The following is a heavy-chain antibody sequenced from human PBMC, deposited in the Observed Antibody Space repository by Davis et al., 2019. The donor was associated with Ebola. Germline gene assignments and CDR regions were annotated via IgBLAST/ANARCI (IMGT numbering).Heavy chain of an antibody. J-gene: IGHJ3*02. Sequence: PGGSLRLSCAASGFTFTDYHMGWIRQAQGKGLEWVSYISGDSLYTNYADSVRGRLTISRDDAKNSLYLQMNSLRAEDTAIYYCVRVSRNIATSWYRFEAFDIWGQGTLVTVSS. V-gene: IGHV3-11*06. D-gene: IGHD6-13*01. CDR1: GFTFTDYH. CDR3: VRVSRNIATSWYRFEAFDI. CDR2: ISGDSLYT.